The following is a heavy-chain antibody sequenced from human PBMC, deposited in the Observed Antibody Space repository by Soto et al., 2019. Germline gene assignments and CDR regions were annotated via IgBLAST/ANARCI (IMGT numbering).Heavy chain of an antibody. J-gene: IGHJ5*02. CDR3: ARSGEAYNDVLTGSYKGSWFDP. D-gene: IGHD3-9*01. CDR2: IIPFSAAA. CDR1: GGSFSYYA. V-gene: IGHV1-69*12. Sequence: QVQLVQSGAEVKKPGSSVRVSCKASGGSFSYYAISWVRQAPGQGLEWMGGIIPFSAAANYAQKFQGRCTSTADESTRMVYMELSSLRPEDTAVYYCARSGEAYNDVLTGSYKGSWFDPWGQGTLVTVSS.